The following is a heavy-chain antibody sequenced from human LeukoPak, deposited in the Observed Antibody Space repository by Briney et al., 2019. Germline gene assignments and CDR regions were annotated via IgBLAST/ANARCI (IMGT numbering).Heavy chain of an antibody. J-gene: IGHJ6*03. V-gene: IGHV1-18*01. D-gene: IGHD3-10*01. CDR1: GYTFTSYG. CDR3: ATGYGSGSRSGYYMDV. CDR2: ISAYNGNT. Sequence: ASVKVSCKASGYTFTSYGISWVRQAPGQGLEWMGWISAYNGNTNYAQKLQGRVTMTTDTSTSTAYMELRSLRSEDTAVYYCATGYGSGSRSGYYMDVWGKGTTVTISS.